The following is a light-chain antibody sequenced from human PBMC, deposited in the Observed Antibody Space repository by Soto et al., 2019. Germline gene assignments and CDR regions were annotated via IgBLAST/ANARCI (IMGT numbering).Light chain of an antibody. CDR3: QQYGTSQIT. CDR2: GAS. V-gene: IGKV3-20*01. CDR1: QSVSSSF. J-gene: IGKJ5*01. Sequence: EIVLTHSPGTLSFSPGERATLSFRASQSVSSSFLAWYQQKPGQAPRLLIYGASTRATGIPDRFSGSGSGTDFTLTISRLEPEDFAVYSCQQYGTSQITFGQGTRLEIK.